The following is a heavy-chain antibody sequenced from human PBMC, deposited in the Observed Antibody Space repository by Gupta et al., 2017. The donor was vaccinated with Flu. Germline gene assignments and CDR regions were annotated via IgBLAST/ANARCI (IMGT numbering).Heavy chain of an antibody. CDR1: GGSISSGGYY. CDR2: IYYSGST. CDR3: ARDVVMVYAAWFDP. Sequence: QVQLQESGPGLVKPSQTLSLTCTVSGGSISSGGYYWSWIRQRPGKGLEWIGYIYYSGSTFYNPSLKSRVTISVDTSKNQFSLKLSSVTAADTAVHYCARDVVMVYAAWFDPWGQGTLVTVSS. D-gene: IGHD2-8*01. J-gene: IGHJ5*02. V-gene: IGHV4-31*03.